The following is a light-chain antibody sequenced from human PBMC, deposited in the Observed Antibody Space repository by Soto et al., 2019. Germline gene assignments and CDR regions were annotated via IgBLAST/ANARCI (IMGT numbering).Light chain of an antibody. CDR1: QSVSSSY. V-gene: IGKV3-20*01. J-gene: IGKJ1*01. Sequence: EIVLTQSPGTLSLSPGERATLSCRASQSVSSSYLAWYQQKPGQAPRLLIYGASSRATGISDRFSGSGSGTDFTLTISRLEPEDFAVYYCQQYANSPQTFGQGTKVDIK. CDR3: QQYANSPQT. CDR2: GAS.